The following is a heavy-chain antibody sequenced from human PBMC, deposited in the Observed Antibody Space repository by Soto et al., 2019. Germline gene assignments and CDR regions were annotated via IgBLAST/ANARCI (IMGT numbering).Heavy chain of an antibody. CDR3: ARLGLRFLEWQYVDY. CDR1: GGSISSSSYY. V-gene: IGHV4-39*01. Sequence: SETLSLTCTVSGGSISSSSYYWGWIRQPPGKGLEWIGSIYYSGSTYYNPSLKSRVTISVDTSKNQFSLKLSSVTAADTAVYYCARLGLRFLEWQYVDYWGQGTLVTVSS. J-gene: IGHJ4*02. D-gene: IGHD3-3*01. CDR2: IYYSGST.